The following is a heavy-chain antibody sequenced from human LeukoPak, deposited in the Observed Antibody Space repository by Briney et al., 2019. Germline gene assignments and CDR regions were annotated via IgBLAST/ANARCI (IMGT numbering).Heavy chain of an antibody. CDR2: INGGNGYT. V-gene: IGHV1-3*01. J-gene: IGHJ6*04. CDR3: ARAGYYGSSGSSYTFDI. CDR1: GYSFISNA. Sequence: ASVKVSCKASGYSFISNAIQWVRQAPGQRLEWLGWINGGNGYTKYSQKFQGRVTLTRDRSASTAYMEMSSLRSEDTAVYYCARAGYYGSSGSSYTFDIWGKGTTVTVSS. D-gene: IGHD3-22*01.